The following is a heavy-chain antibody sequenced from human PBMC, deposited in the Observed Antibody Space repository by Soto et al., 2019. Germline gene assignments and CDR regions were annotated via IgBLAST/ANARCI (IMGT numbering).Heavy chain of an antibody. D-gene: IGHD6-6*01. J-gene: IGHJ4*02. CDR3: ANLGDSSSRNFDY. CDR1: GFTFSSYG. Sequence: QVQLVESEGGVVQPGRSLRLSCAASGFTFSSYGMHWVRQAPGKGLEWVAVISYDGSNKYYADSVKGRFTISRDNSKNTLYLQMNSLRAEDTAVYYCANLGDSSSRNFDYWGQGTLVTVSS. V-gene: IGHV3-30*18. CDR2: ISYDGSNK.